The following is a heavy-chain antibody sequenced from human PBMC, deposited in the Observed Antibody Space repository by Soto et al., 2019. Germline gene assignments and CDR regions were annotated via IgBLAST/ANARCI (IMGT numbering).Heavy chain of an antibody. CDR1: GFTFSSYG. CDR3: ARDGIGYCSSTSCYRLDY. J-gene: IGHJ4*02. D-gene: IGHD2-2*02. V-gene: IGHV3-33*01. Sequence: GGSLRLSCAASGFTFSSYGMHWVRQAPGKGLEWVAVIWYDGSNKYYADSVKGRFTISRDNSKNTLYLQMNSLRAEDAAVYYCARDGIGYCSSTSCYRLDYWGQGTLVTVSS. CDR2: IWYDGSNK.